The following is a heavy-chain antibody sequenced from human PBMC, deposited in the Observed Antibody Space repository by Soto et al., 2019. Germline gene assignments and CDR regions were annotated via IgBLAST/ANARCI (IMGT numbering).Heavy chain of an antibody. Sequence: QVQLVESGGGVVQPGRSLRLSCAASGFTFSSYAMHWVRQAPGKGLEWVAVISYDGSNKYYADSVKGRFTISRDNSKNTLYLQMNSLRAEDTAVYYCARDWAVSYSGGNSPRDAFDIWGQGTMVTVSS. CDR3: ARDWAVSYSGGNSPRDAFDI. CDR1: GFTFSSYA. CDR2: ISYDGSNK. D-gene: IGHD2-15*01. V-gene: IGHV3-30-3*01. J-gene: IGHJ3*02.